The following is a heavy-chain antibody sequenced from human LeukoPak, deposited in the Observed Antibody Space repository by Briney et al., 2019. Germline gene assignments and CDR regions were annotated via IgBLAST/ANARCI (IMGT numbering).Heavy chain of an antibody. V-gene: IGHV3-74*01. J-gene: IGHJ5*02. CDR1: GFTFSSYW. D-gene: IGHD3-3*01. CDR3: ARVSEEYNWFDP. CDR2: IDSDGKSI. Sequence: PGGSLRLSCAASGFTFSSYWMHWVRQAPGKGLVWVSRIDSDGKSISYADSVKGRFTISRDNAKNTLYLQMNSLRAEDTAMYYCARVSEEYNWFDPWGQGTLVTVSS.